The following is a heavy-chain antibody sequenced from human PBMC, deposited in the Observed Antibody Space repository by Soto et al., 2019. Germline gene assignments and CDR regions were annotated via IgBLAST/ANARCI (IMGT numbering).Heavy chain of an antibody. J-gene: IGHJ3*02. D-gene: IGHD6-19*01. CDR2: FDPEDGET. Sequence: KGLEWMGGFDPEDGETIYAQKFQGRVTMTEDTSTDTAYMELSSLRSEDTAVYYCATSPIAVAGTGASGIWGQGTIVTVTS. CDR3: ATSPIAVAGTGASGI. V-gene: IGHV1-24*01.